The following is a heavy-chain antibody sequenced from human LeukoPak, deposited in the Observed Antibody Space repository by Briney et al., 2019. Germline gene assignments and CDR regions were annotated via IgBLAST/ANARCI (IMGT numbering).Heavy chain of an antibody. V-gene: IGHV4-59*12. CDR2: IYYSGST. J-gene: IGHJ4*02. CDR1: GGSISSYY. D-gene: IGHD3-10*01. CDR3: ARESPTYYYGSGSYRRYFDY. Sequence: SETLSLTCTVSGGSISSYYWSWIRQPPGKGLEWIGYIYYSGSTNYNPSLKSRVTISVDTSKNQFSLKLSSVTAADTAVYYCARESPTYYYGSGSYRRYFDYWGQGTLVTVSS.